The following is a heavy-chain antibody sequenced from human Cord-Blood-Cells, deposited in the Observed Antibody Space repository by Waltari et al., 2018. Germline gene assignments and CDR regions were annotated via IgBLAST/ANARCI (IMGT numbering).Heavy chain of an antibody. Sequence: QLQLQESGPGLVKPSETLSLTCPVSAGSISSSSYYWGWIRQPPGKGLEWIGSIYYSGSTYYNPSLKSRVTISVDTSKNQFSLKLSSVTAADTAVYYCARDPGIDAFDIWGQGTMVTVSS. CDR1: AGSISSSSYY. V-gene: IGHV4-39*07. CDR2: IYYSGST. J-gene: IGHJ3*02. D-gene: IGHD3-10*01. CDR3: ARDPGIDAFDI.